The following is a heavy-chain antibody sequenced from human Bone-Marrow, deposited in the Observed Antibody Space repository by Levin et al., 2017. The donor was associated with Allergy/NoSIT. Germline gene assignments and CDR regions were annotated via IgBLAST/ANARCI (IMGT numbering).Heavy chain of an antibody. Sequence: TGGSLRLSCTVSGGSISSSSYYWGWIRQPPGKGLEWIGSIYYSGSTYYNPSLKSRVTISVDTSKNQFSLKLSSVTAADTAVYYCARQKSDIVSFDYWGQGTLVTVSS. J-gene: IGHJ4*02. CDR2: IYYSGST. D-gene: IGHD2-15*01. CDR3: ARQKSDIVSFDY. CDR1: GGSISSSSYY. V-gene: IGHV4-39*01.